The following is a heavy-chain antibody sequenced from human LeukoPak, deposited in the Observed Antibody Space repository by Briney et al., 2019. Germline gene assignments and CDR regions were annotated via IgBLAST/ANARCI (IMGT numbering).Heavy chain of an antibody. CDR2: IYPGDSDA. CDR3: ARRGYDSSGYRDAFDI. J-gene: IGHJ3*02. Sequence: GESLKISCKGSGYSFTNYWIGWVRQMPGKGLKWMGIIYPGDSDARYSPSFQGQVTISADKSISTAYLQWSSLKASDTAIYYCARRGYDSSGYRDAFDIWGQGTMVTVSS. V-gene: IGHV5-51*01. D-gene: IGHD3-22*01. CDR1: GYSFTNYW.